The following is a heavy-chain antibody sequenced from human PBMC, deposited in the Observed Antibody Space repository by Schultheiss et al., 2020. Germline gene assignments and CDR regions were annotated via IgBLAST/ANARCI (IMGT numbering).Heavy chain of an antibody. J-gene: IGHJ6*02. V-gene: IGHV3-48*01. CDR3: ARYGYCSGGSCHYYYGMDV. D-gene: IGHD2-15*01. CDR2: ISSSSSTI. Sequence: GESLKISCAASGFTFSSYSMNWVRQAPGKGLEWVSSISSSSSTIYYADSVKGRFTISRDNAKNSLYLQMNSLRAEDTAVYYCARYGYCSGGSCHYYYGMDVWGQGTTVTVSS. CDR1: GFTFSSYS.